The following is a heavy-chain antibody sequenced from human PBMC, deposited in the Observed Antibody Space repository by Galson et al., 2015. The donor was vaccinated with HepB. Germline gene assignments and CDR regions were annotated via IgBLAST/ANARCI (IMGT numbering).Heavy chain of an antibody. V-gene: IGHV3-33*01. D-gene: IGHD6-6*01. J-gene: IGHJ6*02. CDR1: GFTFSSYG. Sequence: SLRLSCAASGFTFSSYGMHWVRQAPGKGLEWVAVIWYDGSNKYYADSVKGRFTISRDNSKNTLYLQMNSLRAEDTAVYYCARDRSPYSSSSQDYYYGMDVWGQGTTVTVSS. CDR2: IWYDGSNK. CDR3: ARDRSPYSSSSQDYYYGMDV.